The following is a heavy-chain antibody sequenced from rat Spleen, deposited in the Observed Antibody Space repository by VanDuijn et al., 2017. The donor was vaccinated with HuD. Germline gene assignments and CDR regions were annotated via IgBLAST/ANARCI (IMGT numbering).Heavy chain of an antibody. CDR1: GFTFSNYG. CDR2: ISPSGGST. V-gene: IGHV5-19*01. J-gene: IGHJ4*01. CDR3: ATLDYSSHYYVMDA. Sequence: EVQLVESGGGLVQPGRSLKLSCAASGFTFSNYGMHWIRQAPTKGLEWVASISPSGGSTYYRDSVKGRFTISRDNAKSTLYLQMDSLRSGDTATYYCATLDYSSHYYVMDAGGQGASVTVSS. D-gene: IGHD1-2*01.